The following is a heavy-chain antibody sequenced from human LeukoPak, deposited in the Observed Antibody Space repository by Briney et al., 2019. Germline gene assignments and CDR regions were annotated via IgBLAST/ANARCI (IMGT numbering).Heavy chain of an antibody. CDR3: AKDIDEGSGWNY. CDR2: ISGSGGST. J-gene: IGHJ4*02. Sequence: GGSLRLSCAAAGFTFSSYAMSWVRQAPGKGLEWVSAISGSGGSTYYADSVKGRFTISRDNSKNTLYLQMNSLRAEDTAVYYCAKDIDEGSGWNYWGQGTLVTVSS. CDR1: GFTFSSYA. V-gene: IGHV3-23*01. D-gene: IGHD6-19*01.